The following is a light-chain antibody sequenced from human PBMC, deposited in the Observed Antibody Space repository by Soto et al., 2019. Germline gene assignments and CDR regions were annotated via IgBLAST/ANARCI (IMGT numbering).Light chain of an antibody. CDR1: SSDVGGYNY. CDR2: EVN. Sequence: QSALTQPASVSGSPGQSITISCTGTSSDVGGYNYVSWYQHHPGKAPKLMIYEVNSRPSGVSNRFSGSKSGNTASLTISGLQAEDEADYYCSSYRILSTLWVFGGGTKLTVL. J-gene: IGLJ3*02. CDR3: SSYRILSTLWV. V-gene: IGLV2-14*01.